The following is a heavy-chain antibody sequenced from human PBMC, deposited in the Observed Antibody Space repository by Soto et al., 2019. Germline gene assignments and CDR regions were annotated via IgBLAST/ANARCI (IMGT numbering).Heavy chain of an antibody. V-gene: IGHV4-61*01. CDR2: IYSGGST. CDR3: ARFVRSCSATTCSTRADV. J-gene: IGHJ6*02. D-gene: IGHD2-2*01. CDR1: GGFVNSDTHS. Sequence: SETLSLTCTVSGGFVNSDTHSWSWIRQTPGKRLEWIGFIYSGGSTKNPSLRSRVTMSVDTSKNQFSLKLRSVIVANTAVYHCARFVRSCSATTCSTRADVWGQGITVTVSS.